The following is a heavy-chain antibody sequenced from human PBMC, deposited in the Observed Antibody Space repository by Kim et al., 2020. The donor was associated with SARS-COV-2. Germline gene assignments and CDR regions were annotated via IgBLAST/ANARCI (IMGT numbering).Heavy chain of an antibody. Sequence: SETLSLTCTVSGGSISSSSYYWGWIRQPPGKGLEWIGSIYYSGSTYYNPSLKSRVTISVDTSKNQFSLKLSSVTAADTAVYYCASLDSFGDYGGPRSGYYFDYWGQGTLVTVSS. CDR2: IYYSGST. J-gene: IGHJ4*02. CDR3: ASLDSFGDYGGPRSGYYFDY. D-gene: IGHD4-17*01. CDR1: GGSISSSSYY. V-gene: IGHV4-39*01.